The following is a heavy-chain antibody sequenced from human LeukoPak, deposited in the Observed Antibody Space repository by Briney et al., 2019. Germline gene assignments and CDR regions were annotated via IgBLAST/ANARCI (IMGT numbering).Heavy chain of an antibody. V-gene: IGHV3-13*01. CDR3: ARGPPRGKYYYMDV. J-gene: IGHJ6*03. CDR1: GFTFSSFD. Sequence: PGGSLRLSCAASGFTFSSFDMLWLRQPTGQGLEWVSTIGTASDTYYPGSVEGRFTLSRDNAKNSLYRQMNSLTAGDTAVYYCARGPPRGKYYYMDVWGKGTTVTVSS. D-gene: IGHD1-1*01. CDR2: IGTASDT.